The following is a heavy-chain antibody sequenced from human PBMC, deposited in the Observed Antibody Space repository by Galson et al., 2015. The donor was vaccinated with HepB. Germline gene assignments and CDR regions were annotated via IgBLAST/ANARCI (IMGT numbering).Heavy chain of an antibody. CDR1: GYTFTGYY. D-gene: IGHD4-17*01. CDR2: INPNSGVT. J-gene: IGHJ4*02. CDR3: ARDGNYGDELDY. Sequence: SVKVSCKASGYTFTGYYMHWVRQAPGQGLEWMGWINPNSGVTNYAQKFQGRVTMTRDTSISTAYMELRRLRSDDTAVYYCARDGNYGDELDYWGQGTLVTVSS. V-gene: IGHV1-2*02.